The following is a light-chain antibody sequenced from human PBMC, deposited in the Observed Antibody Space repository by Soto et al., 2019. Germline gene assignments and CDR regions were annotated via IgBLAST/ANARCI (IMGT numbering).Light chain of an antibody. Sequence: DIQMTKSPSTLSGSVGARVAITCRASQTISSWLAWYQQKPGKAPKLLIYAASSLQSGVPSRFSGSGSGTDFTLTISSLQPEDFATYYCQQSYSTPRTFGQGTKVDIK. CDR1: QTISSW. CDR3: QQSYSTPRT. CDR2: AAS. V-gene: IGKV1-39*01. J-gene: IGKJ1*01.